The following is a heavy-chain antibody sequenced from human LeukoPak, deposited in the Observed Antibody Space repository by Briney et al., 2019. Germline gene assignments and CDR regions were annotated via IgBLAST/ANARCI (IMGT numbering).Heavy chain of an antibody. CDR3: ATWSAAVPAYYYYGMDV. D-gene: IGHD6-13*01. Sequence: DSVKVSCKASGYTFTSYDINWVRQATGQGLEWMGWMNPNSGNTGYAQKFQGRVTMTRNTSISTAYMELSSLRSEDTAVYYCATWSAAVPAYYYYGMDVWGQGTTVTVSS. CDR1: GYTFTSYD. J-gene: IGHJ6*02. V-gene: IGHV1-8*01. CDR2: MNPNSGNT.